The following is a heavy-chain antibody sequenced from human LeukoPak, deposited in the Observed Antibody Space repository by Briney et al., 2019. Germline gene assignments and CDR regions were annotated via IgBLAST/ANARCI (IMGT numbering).Heavy chain of an antibody. CDR1: GGSISSSSYY. D-gene: IGHD6-19*01. V-gene: IGHV4-39*01. CDR2: IYYSGST. Sequence: SETLSLTCTVSGGSISSSSYYWGWIRQPPGKGLEWIGSIYYSGSTYYNPSLKSRVTLSVDTSKNQFSLKLSSVTAADTAVYYCARLGLVQAGGYRGQGTLVTVSS. J-gene: IGHJ4*02. CDR3: ARLGLVQAGGY.